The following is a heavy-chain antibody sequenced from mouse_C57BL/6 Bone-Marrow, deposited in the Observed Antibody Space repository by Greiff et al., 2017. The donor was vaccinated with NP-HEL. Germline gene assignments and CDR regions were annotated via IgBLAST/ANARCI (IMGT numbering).Heavy chain of an antibody. Sequence: QVHVKQPGAELVKPGASVKMSCKASGYTFTSYWITWVKQRPGQGLEWIGDIYPGSGSTNYNEKFKSKATLTVDTSSSTAYMQLSSLTSEDSAVYYCALIYDGYYYFDYWGQGTTLTVSS. CDR1: GYTFTSYW. D-gene: IGHD2-3*01. CDR3: ALIYDGYYYFDY. V-gene: IGHV1-55*01. J-gene: IGHJ2*01. CDR2: IYPGSGST.